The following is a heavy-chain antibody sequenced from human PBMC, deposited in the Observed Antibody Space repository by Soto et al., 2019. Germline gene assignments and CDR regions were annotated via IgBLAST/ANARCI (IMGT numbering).Heavy chain of an antibody. V-gene: IGHV2-5*02. D-gene: IGHD3-22*01. Sequence: SGPTLVNPPQPLTLHCTFSGFSLSNSGVGVGWIRQPPGKALEWLALIYWDDDKRYSPSLKSRLSITKEITKNQVGLTMNNMDPVDTATYYCAHSSRYMIADRGEYYFDYWGQGTLVTVSS. CDR1: GFSLSNSGVG. J-gene: IGHJ4*02. CDR3: AHSSRYMIADRGEYYFDY. CDR2: IYWDDDK.